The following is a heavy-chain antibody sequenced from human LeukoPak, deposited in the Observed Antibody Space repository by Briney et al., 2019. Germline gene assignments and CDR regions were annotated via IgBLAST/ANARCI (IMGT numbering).Heavy chain of an antibody. V-gene: IGHV4-59*01. CDR2: IYYTGST. Sequence: SETLSLTCTVSGDSISSYYWNWIRQPPGKGLEWIGDIYYTGSTNYNPSLKSRLTISVDTSKNQFPLKLNSVTAADTAVYYCARSFVGMYNWFDPWGQGTLVTVSS. J-gene: IGHJ5*02. D-gene: IGHD1-1*01. CDR3: ARSFVGMYNWFDP. CDR1: GDSISSYY.